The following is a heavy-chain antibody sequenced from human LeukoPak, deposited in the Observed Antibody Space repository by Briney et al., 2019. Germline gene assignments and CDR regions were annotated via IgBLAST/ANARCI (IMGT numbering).Heavy chain of an antibody. CDR2: ISSSSNYI. Sequence: GGSLRLSCAVSGFTFSSYDMDWVRQAPGKGLEWVSSISSSSNYIHYVDSVKGRFTISRDNAKNSLYLQMNSLRAEDTAVYFCARGTLGAWGWWGQGTLVTVSA. V-gene: IGHV3-21*01. J-gene: IGHJ4*02. CDR3: ARGTLGAWGW. CDR1: GFTFSSYD. D-gene: IGHD6-19*01.